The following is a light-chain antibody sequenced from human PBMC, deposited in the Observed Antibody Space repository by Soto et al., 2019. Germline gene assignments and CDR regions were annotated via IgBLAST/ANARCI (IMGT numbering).Light chain of an antibody. CDR2: EVS. V-gene: IGLV2-8*01. Sequence: QSVLTQPPSASGSPGQSVTISCTGTSSDVGGYNYVSWYQQHPGKAPKLMIYEVSKRPSGVPDRFSGSKSGNTAPLTVSGLQVEDEADYYCSSFEASNNLLFGGGTKLTVL. J-gene: IGLJ2*01. CDR3: SSFEASNNLL. CDR1: SSDVGGYNY.